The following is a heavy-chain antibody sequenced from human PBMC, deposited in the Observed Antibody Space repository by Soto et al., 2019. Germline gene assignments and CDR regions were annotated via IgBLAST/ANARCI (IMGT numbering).Heavy chain of an antibody. V-gene: IGHV4-61*01. D-gene: IGHD3-3*01. CDR3: ARDFAHFDS. CDR1: GGSFKSGSYS. J-gene: IGHJ4*02. Sequence: PSETLSLTCTVSGGSFKSGSYSWSWIRQPPGKGLDWIGYVYHTGRTSYNPSLKSRVSISMDKSKNQFSLNLDSVTAADTAVYFCARDFAHFDSWGQGTLVTFSS. CDR2: VYHTGRT.